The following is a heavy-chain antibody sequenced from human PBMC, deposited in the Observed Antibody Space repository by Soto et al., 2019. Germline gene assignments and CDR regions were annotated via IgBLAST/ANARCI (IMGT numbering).Heavy chain of an antibody. J-gene: IGHJ6*02. CDR3: SADHPHTAIGWPV. CDR2: IAVASGRT. CDR1: GFDFGSFG. Sequence: SVKVSCKASGFDFGSFGIQFLRQTRGRGLEWIGWIAVASGRTNYARQFQGRVAFSRDMSSTTAYMDLYDLKSDDTAVYFCSADHPHTAIGWPVWGQGTTVTVSS. V-gene: IGHV1-58*02.